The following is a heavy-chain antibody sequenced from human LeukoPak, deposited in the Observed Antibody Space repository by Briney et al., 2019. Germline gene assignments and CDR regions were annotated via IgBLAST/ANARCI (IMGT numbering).Heavy chain of an antibody. CDR2: IYPGDSDT. CDR1: GYSFTNYW. CDR3: ASLVQSGCSGGNCHPYYFDY. D-gene: IGHD2-15*01. J-gene: IGHJ4*02. V-gene: IGHV5-51*01. Sequence: GESLKISCKGSGYSFTNYWIGWVRQMPGKGLEWMGIIYPGDSDTRYSPSFQGQVTISADKSISTAYLQWSSLKASDTAMYYCASLVQSGCSGGNCHPYYFDYWGQGTLVTVSS.